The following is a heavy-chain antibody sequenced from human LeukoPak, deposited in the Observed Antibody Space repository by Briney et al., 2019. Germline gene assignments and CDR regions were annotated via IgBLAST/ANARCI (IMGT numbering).Heavy chain of an antibody. CDR2: IRSDGSIK. CDR3: AKDLWTPYFDY. J-gene: IGHJ4*02. Sequence: GGSLRLSCTPSGFSFSNYGMHWVRQAPGKGLEWVTFIRSDGSIKYYADSVKGRFTISRDNSKNTLFLQMNSLRAEDTAVYYCAKDLWTPYFDYWGQGTLVTVSS. V-gene: IGHV3-30*02. CDR1: GFSFSNYG. D-gene: IGHD2-21*01.